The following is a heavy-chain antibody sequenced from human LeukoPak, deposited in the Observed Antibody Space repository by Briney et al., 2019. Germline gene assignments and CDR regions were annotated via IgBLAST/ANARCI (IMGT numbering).Heavy chain of an antibody. V-gene: IGHV1-2*02. D-gene: IGHD5-24*01. J-gene: IGHJ4*02. CDR3: ARTRRDGYNYPDY. Sequence: AXVKXSXXAXGYTFTGYYMHWVRQAPGQGLEWMGWINPNSGGTNYAQKFQGRVTMTRDMSTSTVYMELSSLRSEDTAVYYCARTRRDGYNYPDYWGQGTLVTVSS. CDR2: INPNSGGT. CDR1: GYTFTGYY.